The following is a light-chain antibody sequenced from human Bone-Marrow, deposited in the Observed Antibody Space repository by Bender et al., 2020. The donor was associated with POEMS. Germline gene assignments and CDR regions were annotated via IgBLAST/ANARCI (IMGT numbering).Light chain of an antibody. Sequence: QSALTQPASVSGSPGQSVTISCTGTSSDVGGHNYVSWYQQHPGKAPKLMIYEVNNRPSGVSNRFSGSKSGNTASLTISGLQAEDEADFYCCSYADNSVWVFGGGTKLTVL. CDR3: CSYADNSVWV. V-gene: IGLV2-14*01. J-gene: IGLJ3*02. CDR2: EVN. CDR1: SSDVGGHNY.